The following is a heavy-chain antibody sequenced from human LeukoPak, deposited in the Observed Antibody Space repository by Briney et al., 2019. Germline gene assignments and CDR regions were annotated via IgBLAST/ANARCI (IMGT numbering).Heavy chain of an antibody. V-gene: IGHV3-23*01. CDR3: ANGEDRAVAVIAY. CDR1: GFTFSNYA. CDR2: MSGTGGLT. D-gene: IGHD5-18*01. J-gene: IGHJ4*02. Sequence: GGSLRLSCAASGFTFSNYAMSWVRQAPGKGLEWVSGMSGTGGLTYYADSVKGRFTISRDNSKNTLYLQMNSLRAEDTAVYYCANGEDRAVAVIAYWGQGTLVTVSS.